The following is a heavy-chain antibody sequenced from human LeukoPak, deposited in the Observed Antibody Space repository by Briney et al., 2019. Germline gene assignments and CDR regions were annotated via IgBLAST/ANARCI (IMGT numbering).Heavy chain of an antibody. D-gene: IGHD6-13*01. V-gene: IGHV1-69*05. CDR1: GGTFSSYA. Sequence: ASVKVSCKASGGTFSSYAISWVRQPPGQGLEWMGRIIPIFGTANYAQKFQGRVTITTDESTSTAYMELSSLRCEDTAVYYCARVQQLALDYWGQGTLVTVSS. CDR2: IIPIFGTA. CDR3: ARVQQLALDY. J-gene: IGHJ4*02.